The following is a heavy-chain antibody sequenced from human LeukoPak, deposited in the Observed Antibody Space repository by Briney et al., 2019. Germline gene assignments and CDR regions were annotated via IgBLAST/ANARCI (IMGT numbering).Heavy chain of an antibody. CDR1: GFTFSDYY. Sequence: GGSLRLSCAASGFTFSDYYMSWIRQAPGKGLEWVGRIVRRSDGGTTDYAAPVKGRFSISRDDSKNTLYLQMNSLKTEDTAVYYCTTLTMIAVHFDFWGQGTLVTVSS. D-gene: IGHD3-22*01. CDR3: TTLTMIAVHFDF. V-gene: IGHV3-15*04. J-gene: IGHJ4*02. CDR2: IVRRSDGGTT.